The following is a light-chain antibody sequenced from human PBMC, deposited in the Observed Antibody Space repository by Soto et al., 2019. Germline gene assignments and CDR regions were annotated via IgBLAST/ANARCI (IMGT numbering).Light chain of an antibody. CDR1: QSVSTN. CDR2: GAS. V-gene: IGKV3-15*01. J-gene: IGKJ1*01. CDR3: QRYGNSPRT. Sequence: EIVMTQSPATLSVSPGERATLSCRASQSVSTNLAWYQQKPGQGPRLLIFGASTRAIGIPARFSGSGSGTDFTLTISSLQSEDFAVYYCQRYGNSPRTFGQGTKVEIK.